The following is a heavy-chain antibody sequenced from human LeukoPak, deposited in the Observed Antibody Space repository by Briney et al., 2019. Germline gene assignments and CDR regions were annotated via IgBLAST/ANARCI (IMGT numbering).Heavy chain of an antibody. V-gene: IGHV4-4*02. CDR1: GDSISSGNW. Sequence: SETLSLTCAVSGDSISSGNWWSWVRQPPGKGLEWIGEIYHSGSTNYNPSLKSRVTISVDKSKNQFSLKLSSVTAADTAVYYCARELMGAFSVYVDFWGQGTLVTVSS. D-gene: IGHD3-16*01. J-gene: IGHJ4*02. CDR3: ARELMGAFSVYVDF. CDR2: IYHSGST.